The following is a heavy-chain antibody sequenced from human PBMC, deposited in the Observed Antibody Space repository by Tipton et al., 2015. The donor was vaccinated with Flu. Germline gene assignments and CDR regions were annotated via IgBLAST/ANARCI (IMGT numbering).Heavy chain of an antibody. CDR3: VRQPYLGDYGGYFDY. D-gene: IGHD4-17*01. CDR2: IYPGDPDT. Sequence: VQLVQSGAEVKKPGESLKISCKGSGYSFTSYWIGWVRQMPGKGLEWMGIIYPGDPDTRYSPPFQGQVTISADKSISTAYLQWSSLKASDTAMYYCVRQPYLGDYGGYFDYWGQGTLVTVSS. V-gene: IGHV5-51*01. J-gene: IGHJ4*02. CDR1: GYSFTSYW.